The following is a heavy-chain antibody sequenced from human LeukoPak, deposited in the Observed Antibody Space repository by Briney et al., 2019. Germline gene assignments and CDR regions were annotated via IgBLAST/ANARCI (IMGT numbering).Heavy chain of an antibody. J-gene: IGHJ4*02. V-gene: IGHV3-48*01. CDR2: ISASGGTM. CDR3: ARRAGAYSHPYDY. CDR1: GFTFSSYS. D-gene: IGHD4/OR15-4a*01. Sequence: GGSLRLSCAGSGFTFSSYSMNWVRQAPGKGLEWLSYISASGGTMYYADSVKGRFTISRGNGKKSLYLQMNSLRAEDTAVYYCARRAGAYSHPYDYWGQGTLVTVSS.